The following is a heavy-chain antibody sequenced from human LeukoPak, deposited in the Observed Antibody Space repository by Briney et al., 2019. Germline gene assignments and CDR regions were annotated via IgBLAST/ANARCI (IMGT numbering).Heavy chain of an antibody. V-gene: IGHV1-18*01. CDR1: GYTFTSYG. Sequence: ASVKVSCKASGYTFTSYGISWVRQAPGQGLEWMGWISAYNGNTNYAQKLQGRVTMTTDTSTSTAYMELRSLRSDDTAVYYCARGPLAAAGRAQYCYYYYMDVWGKGTTVTVSS. D-gene: IGHD6-13*01. CDR3: ARGPLAAAGRAQYCYYYYMDV. J-gene: IGHJ6*03. CDR2: ISAYNGNT.